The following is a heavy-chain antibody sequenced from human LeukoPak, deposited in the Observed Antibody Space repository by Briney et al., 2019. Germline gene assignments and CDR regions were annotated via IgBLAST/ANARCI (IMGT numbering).Heavy chain of an antibody. V-gene: IGHV7-4-1*02. Sequence: ASVKVSCRTSGYAFTSYAINWVRQAPGQGLEWMGWINTITGNPTYAQGFTGRFVFSLDTSVSTAYLQINTLKAEDTAVYYCARGNDDCSSTSCFGYWGQGTLVTVSS. J-gene: IGHJ4*02. CDR1: GYAFTSYA. D-gene: IGHD2-2*01. CDR3: ARGNDDCSSTSCFGY. CDR2: INTITGNP.